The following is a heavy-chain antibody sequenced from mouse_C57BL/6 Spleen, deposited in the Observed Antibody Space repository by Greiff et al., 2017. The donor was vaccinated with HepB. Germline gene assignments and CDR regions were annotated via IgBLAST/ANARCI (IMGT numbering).Heavy chain of an antibody. CDR1: GYTFTSYW. D-gene: IGHD1-1*02. V-gene: IGHV1-50*01. CDR2: IDPSDSYT. J-gene: IGHJ4*01. CDR3: ARRGLWAMDY. Sequence: QVQLQQPGAELVKPGASVKLSCKASGYTFTSYWMQWVKQRTGQGLEWIGEIDPSDSYTNYNQKFKGKATLTVDTSSSTAYMQLSSLTSEDSAVYYCARRGLWAMDYWGQGTSVTVSS.